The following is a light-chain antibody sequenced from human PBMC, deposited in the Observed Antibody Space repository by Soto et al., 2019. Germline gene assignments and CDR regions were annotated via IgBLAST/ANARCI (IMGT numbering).Light chain of an antibody. Sequence: QSVLTQPPSASGTPGQRVTISCSGSSSNIGSNTVNWYQQLPGTAPKLLIYSNNQRPSGVPDRFSGSKSGTSASLAISGLQSEDEADYYCAAWDESLNGYVFGSGTKGTVL. CDR1: SSNIGSNT. V-gene: IGLV1-44*01. CDR3: AAWDESLNGYV. J-gene: IGLJ1*01. CDR2: SNN.